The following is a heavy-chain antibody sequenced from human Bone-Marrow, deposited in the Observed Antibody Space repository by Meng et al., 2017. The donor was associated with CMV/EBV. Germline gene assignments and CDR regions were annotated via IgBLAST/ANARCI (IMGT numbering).Heavy chain of an antibody. CDR2: ISAYSGKT. J-gene: IGHJ4*02. CDR1: GYTFTDYG. CDR3: ARDSIVRGVYSAD. D-gene: IGHD3-10*01. Sequence: ASVKVSCKASGYTFTDYGFTWVRQAPGQGPEWMGWISAYSGKTEYAEKFQGRVTMTTDTSTSTVHMELRSLRSDDTAVYYCARDSIVRGVYSADWGQGTRVTGSS. V-gene: IGHV1-18*01.